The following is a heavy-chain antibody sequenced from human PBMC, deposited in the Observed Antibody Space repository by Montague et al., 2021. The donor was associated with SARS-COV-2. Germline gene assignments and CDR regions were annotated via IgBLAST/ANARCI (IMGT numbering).Heavy chain of an antibody. CDR2: IKAKSEGGAT. CDR3: ATYGSARKFDY. Sequence: SLRLSCAASGFTFSNAWMTWVRQGPGKGLVWIGQIKAKSEGGATTYTASLKGRFTFSRDDSKNTLYLQMNSLKTEDTAVYYCATYGSARKFDYWGQGTLVTVSS. D-gene: IGHD3-10*01. V-gene: IGHV3-15*01. J-gene: IGHJ4*02. CDR1: GFTFSNAW.